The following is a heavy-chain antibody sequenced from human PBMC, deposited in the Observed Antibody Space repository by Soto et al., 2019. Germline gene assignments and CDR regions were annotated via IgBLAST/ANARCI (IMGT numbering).Heavy chain of an antibody. V-gene: IGHV3-49*04. CDR1: GFTFGDYA. Sequence: PGGSLRLSCTASGFTFGDYAMSWVRQAPGKGMEWGGFIRSTAYGGTTEYAASVKGRLTISRDDSKSIAYLQLNSPKTEDTAVYYCTSLCSSTSCAGYYYYGRDVWQQR. CDR2: IRSTAYGGTT. D-gene: IGHD2-2*01. CDR3: TSLCSSTSCAGYYYYGRDV. J-gene: IGHJ6*01.